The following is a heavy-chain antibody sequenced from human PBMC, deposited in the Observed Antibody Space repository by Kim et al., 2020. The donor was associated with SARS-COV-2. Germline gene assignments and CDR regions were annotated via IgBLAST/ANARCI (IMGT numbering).Heavy chain of an antibody. CDR3: AKRGSRVGFDS. Sequence: GGSLRLSCAASGFTFSSYDMSWVRQAPGKGLEWVSTFTYTGGTTYYTNSVKGRFTISRDNYKNMLYLQMNSLRADDTAVYYCAKRGSRVGFDSWGQGTLVTVSS. J-gene: IGHJ4*02. CDR2: FTYTGGTT. V-gene: IGHV3-23*01. D-gene: IGHD2-15*01. CDR1: GFTFSSYD.